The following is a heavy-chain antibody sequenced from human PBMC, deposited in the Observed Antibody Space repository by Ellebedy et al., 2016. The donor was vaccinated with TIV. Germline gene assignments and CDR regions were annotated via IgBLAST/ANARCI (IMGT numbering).Heavy chain of an antibody. CDR3: ARENYVDNSYYFDY. D-gene: IGHD4-17*01. J-gene: IGHJ4*02. CDR1: GFTFDDYG. V-gene: IGHV3-20*04. CDR2: ITGNGAAT. Sequence: PGGSLRLSCVASGFTFDDYGMSWVRQGEGKGLEYVSGITGNGAATGYADSVKGRFTISRDNARNSLYLQLNSLRPEDTALYFCARENYVDNSYYFDYWGPGTLVTVAS.